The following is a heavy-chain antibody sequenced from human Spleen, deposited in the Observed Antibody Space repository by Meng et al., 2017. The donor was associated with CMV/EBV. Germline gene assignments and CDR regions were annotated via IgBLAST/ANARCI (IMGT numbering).Heavy chain of an antibody. D-gene: IGHD6-6*01. V-gene: IGHV1-2*02. CDR1: GYPFTGYY. CDR2: INPKSGAI. J-gene: IGHJ4*02. Sequence: ASGYPFTGYYIHWVRQAPGQGLEWMGWINPKSGAINYAQKFQGRVTMTRDTSISTLYMELSGLRSDDTAVYYCARVERGIAARPLGYWGQGTLVTVSS. CDR3: ARVERGIAARPLGY.